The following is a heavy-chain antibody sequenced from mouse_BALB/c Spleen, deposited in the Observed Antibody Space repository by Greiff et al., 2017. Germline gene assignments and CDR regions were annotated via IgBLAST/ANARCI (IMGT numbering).Heavy chain of an antibody. CDR3: ARDHYYGKGY. V-gene: IGHV1-4*01. CDR2: INPSSGYT. Sequence: QVQLQQSGAELARPWASVSMSCKASGYTFTSYTMHWVKQRPGQGLEWIGYINPSSGYTNYNQKFKDKATLTADKSSSTAYMQLSSLTYEDSAVYYSARDHYYGKGYWGQGTTLTVSS. D-gene: IGHD1-2*01. CDR1: GYTFTSYT. J-gene: IGHJ2*01.